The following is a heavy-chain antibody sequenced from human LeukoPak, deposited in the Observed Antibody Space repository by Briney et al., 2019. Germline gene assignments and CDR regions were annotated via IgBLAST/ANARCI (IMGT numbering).Heavy chain of an antibody. J-gene: IGHJ4*02. D-gene: IGHD2-8*01. Sequence: PGGSLRLSCAASGFTFSSNYMSWVRQAPGKGLEWVSVIYSGGSTYYADSVKGRFTISRDNSKNTLYLQMNSLRAEDTAVYYCASTDCTNGVCYYFDYWGQGTLVTVSS. CDR1: GFTFSSNY. V-gene: IGHV3-66*01. CDR3: ASTDCTNGVCYYFDY. CDR2: IYSGGST.